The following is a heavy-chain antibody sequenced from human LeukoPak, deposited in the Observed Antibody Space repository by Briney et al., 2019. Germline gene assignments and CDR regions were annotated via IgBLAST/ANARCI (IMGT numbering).Heavy chain of an antibody. Sequence: ASVKVSCKASGYTFIDYYIHWVRQAPGQGLEWMGWMNPNNGGTNYAQKFQGRVTMTRDTSISTAYMELSRLRSDDTAVYYCASLTMVRGVINMDVWGKGTTVTVSS. CDR1: GYTFIDYY. J-gene: IGHJ6*03. D-gene: IGHD3-10*01. V-gene: IGHV1-2*02. CDR3: ASLTMVRGVINMDV. CDR2: MNPNNGGT.